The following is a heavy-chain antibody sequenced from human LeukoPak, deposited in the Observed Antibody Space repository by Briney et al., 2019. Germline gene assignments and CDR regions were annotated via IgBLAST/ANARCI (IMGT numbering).Heavy chain of an antibody. V-gene: IGHV3-48*04. Sequence: PGGSLRLSCAASGFTFSDSNMNWVRQAPGKGLEWVSYISRSSSTIYYADSVRGRFTISRDNAKNSLYLQMNSLRAEDTAVYYCAKDPFTMVRGVHDYWGQGTLVTVSS. CDR2: ISRSSSTI. J-gene: IGHJ4*02. CDR3: AKDPFTMVRGVHDY. D-gene: IGHD3-10*01. CDR1: GFTFSDSN.